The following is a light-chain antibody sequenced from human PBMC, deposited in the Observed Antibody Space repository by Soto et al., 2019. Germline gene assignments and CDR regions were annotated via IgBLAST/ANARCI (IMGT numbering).Light chain of an antibody. CDR1: SSNIGAGYD. J-gene: IGLJ1*01. V-gene: IGLV1-40*01. CDR3: QSYASSLTLRV. CDR2: GNS. Sequence: QSVLTQPHSVSGAPGQRVTISCTGSSSNIGAGYDVQWYQQLPGTAPKLLIDGNSNRPSGVPDRFSGSKSGTSASLAITGLQAYDEADYYCQSYASSLTLRVLGTGTKVTVL.